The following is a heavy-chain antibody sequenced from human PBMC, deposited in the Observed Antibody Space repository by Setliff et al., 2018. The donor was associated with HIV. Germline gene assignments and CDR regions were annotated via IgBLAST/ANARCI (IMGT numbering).Heavy chain of an antibody. CDR1: GGSISSGSYY. CDR2: IYTSWST. Sequence: TLSLTCTVSGGSISSGSYYWSWIRQPAGKGLEWIGHIYTSWSTNYNPSLKSRVTISVDTSKNQFSLKLSSVTAADTAVYYCARASSRLNCSGGSCYRAPYAFDIWGQGTMVT. J-gene: IGHJ3*02. V-gene: IGHV4-61*09. CDR3: ARASSRLNCSGGSCYRAPYAFDI. D-gene: IGHD2-15*01.